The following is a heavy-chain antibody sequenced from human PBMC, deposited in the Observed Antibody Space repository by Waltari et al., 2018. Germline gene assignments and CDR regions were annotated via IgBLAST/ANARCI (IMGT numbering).Heavy chain of an antibody. J-gene: IGHJ5*02. V-gene: IGHV4-39*01. CDR3: ASQDAAAVAYWFDP. CDR1: GGSINTNTYF. Sequence: QLQLQESGPRLVKPSETLSLTCTVSGGSINTNTYFWAWIRQPPGKGLEWIGSVYSSGSTDYNESLKSRVTISVDTSKNQFSLNLSSVTAADTAVYYCASQDAAAVAYWFDPWGQGTPVTVSS. CDR2: VYSSGST. D-gene: IGHD2-15*01.